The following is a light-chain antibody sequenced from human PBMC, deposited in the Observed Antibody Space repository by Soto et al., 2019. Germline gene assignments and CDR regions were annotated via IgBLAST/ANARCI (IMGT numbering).Light chain of an antibody. CDR3: QHYHTWPYT. V-gene: IGKV3-11*01. J-gene: IGKJ2*01. CDR1: QSVDTY. CDR2: DTS. Sequence: LTQSPAILSLSPGERATLSCTASQSVDTYIAWYQQRPGQPPRLLIHDTSHRASGVPARFRGSGSGTDFTLTITSLEPEDFAVYYCQHYHTWPYTFGQGTKLEIK.